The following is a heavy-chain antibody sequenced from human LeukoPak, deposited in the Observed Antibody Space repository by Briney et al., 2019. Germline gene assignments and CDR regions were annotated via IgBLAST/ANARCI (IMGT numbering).Heavy chain of an antibody. J-gene: IGHJ3*02. CDR1: GGSFSGYY. CDR3: ASAYFYDSSGYYGVSQGAFDI. D-gene: IGHD3-22*01. CDR2: INHSGST. Sequence: PSETLSLTCAVYGGSFSGYYWSWIRQPPGKGLEWIGEINHSGSTNYNPSLKSRVTISVDTSKSQFSLKLSSVTAADTAVYYCASAYFYDSSGYYGVSQGAFDIWGQGTMVTVSS. V-gene: IGHV4-34*01.